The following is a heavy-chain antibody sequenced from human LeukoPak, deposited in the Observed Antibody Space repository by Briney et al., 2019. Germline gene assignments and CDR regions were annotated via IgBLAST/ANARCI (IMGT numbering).Heavy chain of an antibody. V-gene: IGHV1-24*01. J-gene: IGHJ4*02. D-gene: IGHD6-13*01. CDR2: FDPEDGET. CDR1: GYTLTELS. CDR3: ATGGMRQQLNFDY. Sequence: ASVKVSCKVSGYTLTELSMHWVRQAPGKGLEWMGGFDPEDGETIYAQEFQGRVTMTEDTSTDTAYMELSSLRSEDTAVYYCATGGMRQQLNFDYWGQGTLVTVSS.